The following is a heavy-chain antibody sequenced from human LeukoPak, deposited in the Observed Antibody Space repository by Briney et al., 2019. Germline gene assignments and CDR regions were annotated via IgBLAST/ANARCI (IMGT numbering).Heavy chain of an antibody. V-gene: IGHV4-61*01. CDR1: GGSVSSNIYY. Sequence: SETLSLTCTVSGGSVSSNIYYCNWIRQPPGKGLEWIGYIYYSGSTSYNPSLKSRVTISEDTSKNQFSLKLTSLTAADTAVYYCAREDSSGYLGYWGQGTLVTVSS. CDR2: IYYSGST. D-gene: IGHD3-22*01. J-gene: IGHJ4*02. CDR3: AREDSSGYLGY.